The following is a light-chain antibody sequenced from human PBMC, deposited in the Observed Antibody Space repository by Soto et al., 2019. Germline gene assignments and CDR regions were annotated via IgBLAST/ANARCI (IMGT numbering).Light chain of an antibody. CDR2: WAS. V-gene: IGKV4-1*01. CDR3: QQYYSNPLA. CDR1: KSVLYCSNNKHY. Sequence: IVILYSPYSLAVYLAASATIIFKPIKSVLYCSNNKHYLAWNQPKPGHPPELPIYWASARESWVHDRFRGSGSGTDFTRTISSLQADDVAVYYCQQYYSNPLAFGEGTKV. J-gene: IGKJ1*01.